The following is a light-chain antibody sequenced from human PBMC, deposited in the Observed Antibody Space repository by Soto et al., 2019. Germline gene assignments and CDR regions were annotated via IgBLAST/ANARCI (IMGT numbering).Light chain of an antibody. Sequence: DIQITQSPSTLSASVGDRVTITCRASQSISSWLAWYQQKPGKAPKLLIYDASSLESGVPSRFSGSGSGTEFTLTNSSMQPDDFAAYYCQQYNSYSPVTFGQGTKLEIK. CDR2: DAS. CDR3: QQYNSYSPVT. J-gene: IGKJ2*01. CDR1: QSISSW. V-gene: IGKV1-5*01.